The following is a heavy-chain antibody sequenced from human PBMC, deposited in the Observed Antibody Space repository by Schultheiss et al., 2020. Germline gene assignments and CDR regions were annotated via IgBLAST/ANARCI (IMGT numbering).Heavy chain of an antibody. D-gene: IGHD3-10*01. Sequence: GGSLRLSCAASGFTFSSYAMSWVRQAPGKGLEWVSAISGSGGSTYYADSVKGRFTISRDNSKNTLYLQMNSLRAEDTAVYYCANGPYGSGSFYWGQGTLVNGYS. CDR3: ANGPYGSGSFY. V-gene: IGHV3-23*01. J-gene: IGHJ4*02. CDR1: GFTFSSYA. CDR2: ISGSGGST.